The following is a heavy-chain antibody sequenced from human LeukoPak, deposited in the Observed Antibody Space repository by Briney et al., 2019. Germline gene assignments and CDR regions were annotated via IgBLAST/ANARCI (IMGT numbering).Heavy chain of an antibody. D-gene: IGHD5-18*01. J-gene: IGHJ4*02. CDR1: GGSISSYY. Sequence: SETLSLTCAVSGGSISSYYWSWIRQPAGKGLEWIGLIYASGTTNYNPSLKSRVTMSVDTSKNQFSLKLSSVTAADTAVYYCVVVVAATRGYSYGYGFSYFDYWGQGTLVTVSS. CDR3: VVVVAATRGYSYGYGFSYFDY. V-gene: IGHV4-4*07. CDR2: IYASGTT.